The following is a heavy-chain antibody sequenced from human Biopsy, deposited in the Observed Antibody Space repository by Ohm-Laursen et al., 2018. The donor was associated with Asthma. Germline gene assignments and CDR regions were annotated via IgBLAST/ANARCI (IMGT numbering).Heavy chain of an antibody. V-gene: IGHV7-4-1*04. CDR2: INTNSGTP. Sequence: ASVKVSCKASGYTFNSVAVMWVRQAPGQGLEWMGWINTNSGTPTYVQGFSGRFVFSLDPSVTMAYLQIDSLRSEDTGVYYCTRAGSTFGADYWGQGTLVTVSS. CDR1: GYTFNSVA. CDR3: TRAGSTFGADY. D-gene: IGHD3-10*01. J-gene: IGHJ4*01.